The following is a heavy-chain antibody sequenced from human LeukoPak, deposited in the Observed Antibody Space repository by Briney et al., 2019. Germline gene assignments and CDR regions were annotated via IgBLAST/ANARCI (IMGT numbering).Heavy chain of an antibody. CDR3: ARHKSRITMVRGVIISFSIDY. D-gene: IGHD3-10*01. CDR1: GFSFCSYW. J-gene: IGHJ4*02. Sequence: GGTLKISCKGSGFSFCSYWIGWVRQIPGKGLEWVGIIYTGDSYTRYSPSFQGQVTISADKSISTAYLQWSSLKASDTAMYYCARHKSRITMVRGVIISFSIDYWGQGTLVTVSS. V-gene: IGHV5-51*01. CDR2: IYTGDSYT.